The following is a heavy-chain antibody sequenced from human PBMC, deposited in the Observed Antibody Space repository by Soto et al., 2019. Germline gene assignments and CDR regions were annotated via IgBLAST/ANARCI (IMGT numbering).Heavy chain of an antibody. Sequence: GGSLRLSCAASGFTFSSYGMHWVRQAPGKGLEWVAVIWYDGSKKYYADSVKGRFTISRDNSKNTLYLQMSGLRAEDTAVYYCARLATTWFDQWGQGTMVTAPQ. CDR2: IWYDGSKK. J-gene: IGHJ5*02. D-gene: IGHD5-12*01. V-gene: IGHV3-33*01. CDR3: ARLATTWFDQ. CDR1: GFTFSSYG.